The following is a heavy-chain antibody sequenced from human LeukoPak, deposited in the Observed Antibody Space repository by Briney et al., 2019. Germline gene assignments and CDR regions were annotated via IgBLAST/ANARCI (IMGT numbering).Heavy chain of an antibody. CDR2: ISNNGGYT. D-gene: IGHD5-24*01. CDR1: GFTFSSSA. J-gene: IGHJ4*02. Sequence: GGSLRLSCAASGFTFSSSAMSWVRQAPGKGLEWVSAISNNGGYTYYADSVQGRFTISRDNSKSTLCLQMNSLRAEDTAVYYCAREQRTFDYWGQGILDTVSS. CDR3: AREQRTFDY. V-gene: IGHV3-23*01.